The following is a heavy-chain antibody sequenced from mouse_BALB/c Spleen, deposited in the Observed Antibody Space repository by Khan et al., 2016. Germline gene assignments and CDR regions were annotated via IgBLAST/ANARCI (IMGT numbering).Heavy chain of an antibody. Sequence: EVKLEVSGGGLVQPGGSMKLSCVASGLTFSSYWMSWVRQSPEKGLEWVAEIRLKSDNYATHYAVSVKGKFTISRDDSKSRLYLQMNSLRAEDTGIYYCTTVVPDYWGQGTTLTVSS. CDR3: TTVVPDY. CDR2: IRLKSDNYAT. V-gene: IGHV6-6*02. D-gene: IGHD1-1*01. J-gene: IGHJ2*01. CDR1: GLTFSSYW.